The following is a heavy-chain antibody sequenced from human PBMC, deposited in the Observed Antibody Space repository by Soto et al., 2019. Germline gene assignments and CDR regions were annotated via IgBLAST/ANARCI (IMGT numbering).Heavy chain of an antibody. Sequence: QVQLVQSGAEVKKPGASVKVSCKASGYTFTSYDINWVRQATGQGLEWMGWMNPNSGNTGYAQKSQGRVTMTRNTSISTAYVGLSSWKFEDTAVYYFPSTLYGDNVDYWGHAPLGPVPP. D-gene: IGHD4-17*01. CDR1: GYTFTSYD. CDR3: PSTLYGDNVDY. V-gene: IGHV1-8*01. J-gene: IGHJ4*01. CDR2: MNPNSGNT.